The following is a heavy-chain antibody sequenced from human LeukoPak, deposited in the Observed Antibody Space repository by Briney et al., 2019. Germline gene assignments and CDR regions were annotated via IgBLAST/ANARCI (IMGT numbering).Heavy chain of an antibody. J-gene: IGHJ4*02. V-gene: IGHV3-23*01. CDR1: GFTFSSYA. CDR2: ISGSGGST. D-gene: IGHD3-9*01. Sequence: GGSLRLSCAASGFTFSSYAMSWVRQAPGKGLEWVSAISGSGGSTYYADSVKGRFTISRDNSKNTLYLQMNSLRAEDTAVDYCAKVWDVLRYFDWLLYLDYWGQGTLVTVSS. CDR3: AKVWDVLRYFDWLLYLDY.